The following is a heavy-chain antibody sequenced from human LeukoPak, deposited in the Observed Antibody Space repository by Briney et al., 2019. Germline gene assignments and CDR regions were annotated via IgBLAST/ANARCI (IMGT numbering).Heavy chain of an antibody. V-gene: IGHV3-23*01. CDR2: ISGSGGST. CDR1: GFTFSSYA. D-gene: IGHD4-11*01. Sequence: PGGSLRLSCAASGFTFSSYAMSWVRQAPGKGLEWVSAISGSGGSTYYADSVKGRFTISRDNSKKTLYLQMNSLRAEDTAIYYCAKDAQRGFDYSNSLEYWGQGSLVTVSS. J-gene: IGHJ1*01. CDR3: AKDAQRGFDYSNSLEY.